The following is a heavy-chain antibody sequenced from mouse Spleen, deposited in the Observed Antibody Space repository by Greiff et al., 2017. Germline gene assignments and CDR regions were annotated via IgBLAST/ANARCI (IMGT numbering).Heavy chain of an antibody. Sequence: LQESGPELVKPGASVKMSCKASGYTFTSYVMHWVKQSHGKSLEWIGYIDPYNGGTSYNQKFKGKATLTVDKSSSTAFMHLNSLTSEDSAVYYCARWSPGNAMDYWGQGTSVTVSS. CDR2: IDPYNGGT. J-gene: IGHJ4*01. V-gene: IGHV1S135*01. CDR1: GYTFTSYV. CDR3: ARWSPGNAMDY.